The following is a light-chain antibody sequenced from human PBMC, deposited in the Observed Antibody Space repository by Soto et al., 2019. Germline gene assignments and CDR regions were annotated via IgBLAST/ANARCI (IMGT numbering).Light chain of an antibody. J-gene: IGKJ3*01. CDR3: QQYENRPYT. CDR1: QDISKF. Sequence: DIQMTQSPSSLSASIGDRVSFTCQASQDISKFLNWYQHKPGQAPGLLIYGASMSHFGVPSRFSGSGSGTDFTFTISSLQPEENATYYCQQYENRPYTFGPGTKVDVK. V-gene: IGKV1-33*01. CDR2: GAS.